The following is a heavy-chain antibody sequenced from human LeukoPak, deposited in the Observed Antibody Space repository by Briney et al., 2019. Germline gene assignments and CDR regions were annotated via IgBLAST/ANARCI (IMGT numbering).Heavy chain of an antibody. J-gene: IGHJ5*02. V-gene: IGHV4-34*01. CDR2: ITHSGST. Sequence: SETLSLTCGVYGGSFSGYYWSWIRQPPGKGLEWIGEITHSGSTNYNPSLKSRVTVSVDTSKNQFSLRLSSVTAADTAVYYCARDLGSGRSGWFDPWGQGTVVTVS. CDR1: GGSFSGYY. D-gene: IGHD6-19*01. CDR3: ARDLGSGRSGWFDP.